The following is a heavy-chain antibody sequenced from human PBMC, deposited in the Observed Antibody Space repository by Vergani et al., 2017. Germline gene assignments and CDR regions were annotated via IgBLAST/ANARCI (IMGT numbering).Heavy chain of an antibody. Sequence: EVQVVESGGGLVQPGRSLRLSCAASGFTFENYAMHWVRQAPGKGLEWVSGISWNSVDIGYADSVKGRFTISRDNAKNYLYLQMNSLRREDMALYYCAKDIGSYGGYVDYWGQGTLVTVSS. CDR3: AKDIGSYGGYVDY. J-gene: IGHJ4*02. D-gene: IGHD4/OR15-4a*01. CDR1: GFTFENYA. V-gene: IGHV3-9*03. CDR2: ISWNSVDI.